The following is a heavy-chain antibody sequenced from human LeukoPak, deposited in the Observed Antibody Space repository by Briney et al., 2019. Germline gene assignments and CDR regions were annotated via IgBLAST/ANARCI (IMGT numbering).Heavy chain of an antibody. CDR2: ISSSSRTI. CDR1: GFIFSSYS. Sequence: GGSLRLSCAASGFIFSSYSMNWVRQAPGKGLEWVSYISSSSRTIYYADSVKGRFTISRGNAKNSLYLQMSGLRDEDTAVYYCARDYGYDGFDVWGQGTMVTVSS. J-gene: IGHJ3*01. D-gene: IGHD3-10*01. V-gene: IGHV3-48*02. CDR3: ARDYGYDGFDV.